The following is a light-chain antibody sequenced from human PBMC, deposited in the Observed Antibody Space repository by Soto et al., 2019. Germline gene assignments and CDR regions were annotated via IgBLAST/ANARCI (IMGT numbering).Light chain of an antibody. Sequence: DIQMTQSPSAQSASVGDTVTITCRSSQNIRSHLNWYQQKPGKAHELMIYSASRLQSGVPSRFGGSGSGTDFTLTISDLQPEDFATYYGQQSYTTPTITFGLGTRLEIK. V-gene: IGKV1-39*01. J-gene: IGKJ5*01. CDR1: QNIRSH. CDR3: QQSYTTPTIT. CDR2: SAS.